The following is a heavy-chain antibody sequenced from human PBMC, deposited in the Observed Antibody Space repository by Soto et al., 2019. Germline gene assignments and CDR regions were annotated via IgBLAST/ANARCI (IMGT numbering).Heavy chain of an antibody. CDR2: INAGNGNT. V-gene: IGHV1-3*01. D-gene: IGHD2-15*01. CDR1: GYTFTSYA. J-gene: IGHJ1*01. Sequence: GASVKVSCKASGYTFTSYAMHWVRQAPGQRLEWMGWINAGNGNTKYSQKFQGRVTITRDTSASTAYMELSSLRSEDTAVYYCATQDIVVVVAATPEYFQHWGQGTLVTVSS. CDR3: ATQDIVVVVAATPEYFQH.